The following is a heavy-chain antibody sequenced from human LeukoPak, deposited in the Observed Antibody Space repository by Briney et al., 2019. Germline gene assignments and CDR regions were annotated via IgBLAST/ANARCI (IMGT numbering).Heavy chain of an antibody. CDR2: IYSGGNT. CDR1: EFTVSGNY. CDR3: AKDRSYDYGDSDDAFDI. D-gene: IGHD4-17*01. V-gene: IGHV3-53*01. J-gene: IGHJ3*02. Sequence: GGSLRLSCAASEFTVSGNYMSWVRQAPGKGLEWVSVIYSGGNTYYADSVKGRFTISRDNSKNTLYLQMNSLRAEDTAVYYCAKDRSYDYGDSDDAFDIWGQGTMVTVSS.